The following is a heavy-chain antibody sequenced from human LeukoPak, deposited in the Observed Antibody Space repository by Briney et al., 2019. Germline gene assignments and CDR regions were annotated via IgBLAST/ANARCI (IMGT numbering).Heavy chain of an antibody. D-gene: IGHD3-22*01. CDR3: ARGVYDNSGYYSYFDY. CDR1: GFTFSSYD. V-gene: IGHV3-13*05. J-gene: IGHJ4*02. Sequence: GGSLRLSCAASGFTFSSYDMHWVRQATGKGLEWVSAIGTAGDPYYPGSVKGRFTISRENAKNSLYLQMNSLRAGDTAVYYCARGVYDNSGYYSYFDYWGQGTLVTVSS. CDR2: IGTAGDP.